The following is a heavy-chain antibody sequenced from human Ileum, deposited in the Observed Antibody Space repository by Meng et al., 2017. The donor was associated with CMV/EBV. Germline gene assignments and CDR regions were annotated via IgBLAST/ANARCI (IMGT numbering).Heavy chain of an antibody. CDR1: GGSFSGYY. Sequence: QGQLQQWGAGLLNPSETLSLTCAVYGGSFSGYYLSWIRQPPGKGLEWIGEINHSGSTDYNPSLKSRVTILQDTSKGQFSLKLTSVTAADTAVYYCARGQLVLNYWGQGTLVTVSS. J-gene: IGHJ4*02. D-gene: IGHD1-1*01. CDR2: INHSGST. CDR3: ARGQLVLNY. V-gene: IGHV4-34*01.